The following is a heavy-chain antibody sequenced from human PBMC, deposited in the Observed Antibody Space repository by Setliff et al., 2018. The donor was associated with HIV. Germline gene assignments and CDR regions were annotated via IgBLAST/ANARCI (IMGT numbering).Heavy chain of an antibody. J-gene: IGHJ1*01. CDR1: GDSISTGRYD. D-gene: IGHD2-15*01. CDR3: ARHCSGGTCYGPDAESFLH. Sequence: NPSETLSLTCTVSGDSISTGRYDWGWIRQPPGKGLEWIGSVFYSGGSYYTPYLKSRVTISVDTSKNQFFLKLSSVNAADTAVYYCARHCSGGTCYGPDAESFLHWGQGTLVTVSS. V-gene: IGHV4-39*01. CDR2: VFYSGGS.